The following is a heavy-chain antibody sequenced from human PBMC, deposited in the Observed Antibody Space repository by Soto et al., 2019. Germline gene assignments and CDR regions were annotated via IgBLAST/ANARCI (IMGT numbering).Heavy chain of an antibody. V-gene: IGHV1-46*01. CDR3: ARGLFARRTHWLDP. D-gene: IGHD2-21*01. CDR1: GYTFTNYY. Sequence: QVQVVQSGAEVKKPGASVKLSCKTSGYTFTNYYMHWVRQATGQGLEWMGIVNPNGGSTDYAQKFQGRVIMPRDTSTSTVYMEVSSLRSEDTAVYYCARGLFARRTHWLDPWGKGTLVTVSS. J-gene: IGHJ5*02. CDR2: VNPNGGST.